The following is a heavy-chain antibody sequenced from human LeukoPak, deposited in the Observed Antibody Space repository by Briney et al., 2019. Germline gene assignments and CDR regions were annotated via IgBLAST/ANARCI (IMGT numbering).Heavy chain of an antibody. CDR2: ISWSSDSI. CDR1: GLIFDDHA. D-gene: IGHD6-13*01. CDR3: AAAGTGFFDN. Sequence: TGRSLRLSCAASGLIFDDHAMHWVRQVPGKGLEWVSGISWSSDSITYADSVKGRFTISRDNAKNSLYLQMNSLKTEDTALYYCAAAGTGFFDNWGQGTLVTVSS. J-gene: IGHJ4*02. V-gene: IGHV3-9*01.